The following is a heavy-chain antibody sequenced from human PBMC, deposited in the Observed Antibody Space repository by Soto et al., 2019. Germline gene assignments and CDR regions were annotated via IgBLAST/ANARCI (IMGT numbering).Heavy chain of an antibody. V-gene: IGHV3-33*01. Sequence: GGSLRLSCAASGFTFSSYGMHWVRQAPGKGLEWVAVIWYDGSNKYYADSVKGRFTISRDNSKNTLYLQMNSLRAEDTAVYYCARDLYSYGEDNWFDPWGQGTLVTVSS. D-gene: IGHD5-18*01. CDR3: ARDLYSYGEDNWFDP. J-gene: IGHJ5*02. CDR1: GFTFSSYG. CDR2: IWYDGSNK.